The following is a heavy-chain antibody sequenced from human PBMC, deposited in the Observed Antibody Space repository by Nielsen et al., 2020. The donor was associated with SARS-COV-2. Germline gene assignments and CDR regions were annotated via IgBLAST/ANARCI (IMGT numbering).Heavy chain of an antibody. Sequence: GESLKISCAASGFTFSNYAMTWVRQAPGKGLAWISTIINNGGRTDYKDSVKGRFTIPRDNSKNTLYLQMNSLRAEAPAVYYCAKADLLRFLGSYYYGMDVWGQGTTVTVSS. CDR3: AKADLLRFLGSYYYGMDV. CDR2: IINNGGRT. J-gene: IGHJ6*02. V-gene: IGHV3-23*01. D-gene: IGHD3-3*01. CDR1: GFTFSNYA.